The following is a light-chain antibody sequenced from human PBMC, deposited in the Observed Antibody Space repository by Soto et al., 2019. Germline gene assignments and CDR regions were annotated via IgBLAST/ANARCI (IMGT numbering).Light chain of an antibody. CDR2: GAS. Sequence: DIVMTQSPATLSVSPGGRATLSCRASQSVGSNVAWYQQKPGQPPRLLIYGASTRAAGVPARFSGSGYGRQFSLNISSLQSEDFAIYHGQQHNNWPPWTFGQGTKVEV. CDR3: QQHNNWPPWT. CDR1: QSVGSN. V-gene: IGKV3-15*01. J-gene: IGKJ1*01.